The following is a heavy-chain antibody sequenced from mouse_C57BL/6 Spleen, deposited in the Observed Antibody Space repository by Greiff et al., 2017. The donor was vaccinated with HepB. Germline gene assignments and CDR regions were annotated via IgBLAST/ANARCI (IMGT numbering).Heavy chain of an antibody. J-gene: IGHJ4*01. V-gene: IGHV5-9-1*02. CDR2: ISSGGDYI. Sequence: EVHLVESGEGLVKPGGSLKLSCAASGFTFSSYAMSWVRQTPEKRLEWVAYISSGGDYIYYADTVKGRFTISRDNARNTLYLQMSSLKSEDTAMYYCTRGGDKLGRNYAMDYWGQGTSVTVSS. CDR3: TRGGDKLGRNYAMDY. D-gene: IGHD4-1*01. CDR1: GFTFSSYA.